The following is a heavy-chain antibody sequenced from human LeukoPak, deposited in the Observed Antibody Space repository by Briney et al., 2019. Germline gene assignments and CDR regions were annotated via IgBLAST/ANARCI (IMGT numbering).Heavy chain of an antibody. Sequence: GESLKISCQGSGYSFTTYWIGWVRQMPGKGLEWMGIINPGDSDTRYSPSFQGQVTISADKSISTAYLQWSSLKASDTAMYYCASRRSYDSSGYDAFDIWGQGTMVTVSS. CDR2: INPGDSDT. CDR1: GYSFTTYW. D-gene: IGHD3-22*01. V-gene: IGHV5-51*01. J-gene: IGHJ3*02. CDR3: ASRRSYDSSGYDAFDI.